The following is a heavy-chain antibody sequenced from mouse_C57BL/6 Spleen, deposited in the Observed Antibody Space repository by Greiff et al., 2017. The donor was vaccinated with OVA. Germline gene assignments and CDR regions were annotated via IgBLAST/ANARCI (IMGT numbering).Heavy chain of an antibody. V-gene: IGHV1-9*01. D-gene: IGHD2-5*01. CDR3: ARQDGYYYSNYGGAMDY. J-gene: IGHJ4*01. CDR1: GYTFTGYW. CDR2: IFPGSGST. Sequence: QVQLKEPGAELMKPGASVKLSFKASGYTFTGYWIEWVKPRPGHGLEWIGEIFPGSGSTNYNEKFKGKATFTADTSSNTAYMQLSSLTTEDSAIYYCARQDGYYYSNYGGAMDYWGQGTSVTVSS.